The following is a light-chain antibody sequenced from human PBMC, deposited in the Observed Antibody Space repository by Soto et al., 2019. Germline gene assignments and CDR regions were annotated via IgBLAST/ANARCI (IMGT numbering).Light chain of an antibody. Sequence: EIVMTQSPATLSVSPGERATLSCRASQSVSNNLAWYQQKPGQAPRLLIYGASTRSTCIPARFSGSVSGTEFTLPISSLQSEDFAVYYCQQYNNWPPWTFGQGTKVEIK. V-gene: IGKV3-15*01. CDR2: GAS. J-gene: IGKJ1*01. CDR1: QSVSNN. CDR3: QQYNNWPPWT.